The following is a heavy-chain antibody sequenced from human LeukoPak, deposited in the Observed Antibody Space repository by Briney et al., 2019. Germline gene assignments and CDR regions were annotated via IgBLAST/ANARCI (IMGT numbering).Heavy chain of an antibody. J-gene: IGHJ4*02. V-gene: IGHV3-30*18. Sequence: GGSLRLSCAASGLTFSSYGMHWVRQAPGKGLEWVAVISYDGSNKYYADSVKGRFTISRDNSKNTLYLQMNSLRAEDTAVYYCEKPLDTAMVWGVFDYWGQGTLVTVSS. CDR3: EKPLDTAMVWGVFDY. CDR2: ISYDGSNK. D-gene: IGHD5-18*01. CDR1: GLTFSSYG.